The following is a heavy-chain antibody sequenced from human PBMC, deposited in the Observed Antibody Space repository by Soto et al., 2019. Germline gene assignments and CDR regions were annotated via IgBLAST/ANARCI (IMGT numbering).Heavy chain of an antibody. Sequence: PSETLSLTCTVSGGSISSSSYYWGWIRQPPGKGLEWIGSIYYSGSTYYNPSLKSRVTISVDTSKNQFSLKLSSVTAADTAVYYCASPYYDFWSGFSRAPYYGMDVWGQGTTVTVSS. CDR3: ASPYYDFWSGFSRAPYYGMDV. V-gene: IGHV4-39*01. D-gene: IGHD3-3*01. J-gene: IGHJ6*02. CDR2: IYYSGST. CDR1: GGSISSSSYY.